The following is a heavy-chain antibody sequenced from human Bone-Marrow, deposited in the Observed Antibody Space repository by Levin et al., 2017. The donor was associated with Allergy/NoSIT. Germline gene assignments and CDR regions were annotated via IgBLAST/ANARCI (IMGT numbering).Heavy chain of an antibody. D-gene: IGHD6-19*01. V-gene: IGHV3-15*01. CDR1: GFTFSNAW. CDR2: IKSKTDGGTT. J-gene: IGHJ4*02. CDR3: TKYSSGWSFDY. Sequence: LGESLKISCAASGFTFSNAWMSWVRQTPGKGLEWVGRIKSKTDGGTTDYTAPVKGRFTISRDDSKNTLYLQMNSLKSEDTAVYYCTKYSSGWSFDYWGQGTLVPVSS.